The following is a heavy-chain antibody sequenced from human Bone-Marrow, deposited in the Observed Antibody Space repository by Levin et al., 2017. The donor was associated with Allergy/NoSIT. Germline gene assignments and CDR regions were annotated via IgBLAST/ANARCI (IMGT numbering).Heavy chain of an antibody. D-gene: IGHD3-9*01. V-gene: IGHV4-34*01. Sequence: SETLSLTCAVYGGSFNNYYWAWIRQPPGKGLEWIGEISHSGSTNYNPSLKSRVTMSVDTSKNHFSLNLTSVTAADTAAYYCARTPLTGNYGDWFDHWGQGTQVIVSS. CDR1: GGSFNNYY. J-gene: IGHJ5*02. CDR3: ARTPLTGNYGDWFDH. CDR2: ISHSGST.